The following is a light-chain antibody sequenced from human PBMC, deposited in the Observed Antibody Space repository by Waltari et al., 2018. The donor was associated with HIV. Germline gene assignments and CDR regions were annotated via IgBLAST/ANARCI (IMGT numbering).Light chain of an antibody. V-gene: IGLV1-51*01. CDR1: RSNIGESY. J-gene: IGLJ2*01. Sequence: QSVLTQPPSVSAAPGQKVTISCSGSRSNIGESYVSWYQQLPGTAPKLLFYAKYKRPPGIADRFSGSKSGTSAALGITGLQTGDEAVYYCGTWDTSLSSGEVFGGGTKLTVL. CDR3: GTWDTSLSSGEV. CDR2: AKY.